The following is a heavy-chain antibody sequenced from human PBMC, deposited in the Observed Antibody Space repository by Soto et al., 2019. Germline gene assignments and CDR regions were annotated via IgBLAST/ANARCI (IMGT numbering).Heavy chain of an antibody. CDR3: RIKWGLNYYNGMDV. CDR2: INPKTAAT. J-gene: IGHJ6*02. Sequence: SVNGSWKPSGYSFIDYFIQWVREAPGQGLECVAWINPKTAATNYAKKFQGRVSLTWDTSSTTAYMELTRLRPDDTAVYCARIKWGLNYYNGMDVWGQGTTVTFSS. D-gene: IGHD1-26*01. CDR1: GYSFIDYF. V-gene: IGHV1-2*02.